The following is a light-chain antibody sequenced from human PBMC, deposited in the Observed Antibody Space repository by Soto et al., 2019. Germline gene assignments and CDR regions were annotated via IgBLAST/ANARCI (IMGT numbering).Light chain of an antibody. Sequence: DIQMTQSPSTLSASVGDRVTLSCRASQSISSWLAWYQQKPGQAPRLLIYDATYMEKGVPSRFSGSGSGTEFTLTISYLQTDDLGTFYGQQYNNVWTFGPGPKVEI. V-gene: IGKV1-5*01. J-gene: IGKJ1*01. CDR1: QSISSW. CDR3: QQYNNVWT. CDR2: DAT.